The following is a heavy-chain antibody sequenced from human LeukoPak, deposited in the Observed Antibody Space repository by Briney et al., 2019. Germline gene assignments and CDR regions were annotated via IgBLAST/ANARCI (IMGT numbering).Heavy chain of an antibody. J-gene: IGHJ1*01. CDR3: ANYPNSSWTGPLQP. D-gene: IGHD6-13*01. CDR1: GYTFTRYY. CDR2: VNPNDGGT. Sequence: ASVKVACKASGYTFTRYYIHYLLRAPGQGLEWMGWVNPNDGGTNYAQKFQGRVTMTWDTSITTAYMELSSLTSDDTAVYYCANYPNSSWTGPLQPWGQGTLVTVSS. V-gene: IGHV1-2*02.